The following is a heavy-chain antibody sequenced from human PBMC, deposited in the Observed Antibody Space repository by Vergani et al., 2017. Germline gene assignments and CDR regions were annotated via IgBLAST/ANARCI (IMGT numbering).Heavy chain of an antibody. J-gene: IGHJ4*02. V-gene: IGHV1-58*02. D-gene: IGHD2-8*01. CDR2: IVVGSGNT. Sequence: HMQLVQSGPEVKKPGTSVKVSCMASGFTFTSSAMQWVRQARGQRLEWIGWIVVGSGNTKYAQKFQERVAITRDMSTSTAYMELSSLRSEDTAVYYCAADPLRDIVLMGWGQGTLVTVSS. CDR1: GFTFTSSA. CDR3: AADPLRDIVLMG.